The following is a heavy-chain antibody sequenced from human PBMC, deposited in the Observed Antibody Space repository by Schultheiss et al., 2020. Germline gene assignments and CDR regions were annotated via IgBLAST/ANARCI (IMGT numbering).Heavy chain of an antibody. Sequence: ASVTVSCTASGYTFTAYYMHWVRQAPGQGLEWMGRINPSDGSTDFAEKFQGRVSLTRDTSTSTVYMEVTNLRSDDTAVYYCARGSGRYFDWSHLGSAAPFDPWGQGTLVTVYS. CDR3: ARGSGRYFDWSHLGSAAPFDP. D-gene: IGHD3-9*01. CDR2: INPSDGST. J-gene: IGHJ5*02. V-gene: IGHV1-46*01. CDR1: GYTFTAYY.